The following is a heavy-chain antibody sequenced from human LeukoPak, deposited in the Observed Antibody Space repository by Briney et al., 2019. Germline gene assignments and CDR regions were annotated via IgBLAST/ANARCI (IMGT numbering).Heavy chain of an antibody. Sequence: ASVKVSCKVSGYTLTELSMHWVRQAHGKGLEWMGGFDPEDGETIYAQKFQGRVTMTEDTSTDTAYMELSSLRSEDTAVYYCATQSAYYDYVWGSYRTHYFDYWGQGTLVTVSS. CDR2: FDPEDGET. V-gene: IGHV1-24*01. CDR3: ATQSAYYDYVWGSYRTHYFDY. D-gene: IGHD3-16*02. CDR1: GYTLTELS. J-gene: IGHJ4*02.